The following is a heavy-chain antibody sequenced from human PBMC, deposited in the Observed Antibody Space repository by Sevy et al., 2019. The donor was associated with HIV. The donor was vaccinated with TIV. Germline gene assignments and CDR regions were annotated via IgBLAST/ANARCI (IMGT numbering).Heavy chain of an antibody. Sequence: GGSLRLSCTPSGFSFNSYALTWVRQAPGRGLEWVSSITGTGGDAYYADSVRGRFTISRDNFKNILYLQMNSLRADDTAVYYCAKALNPALESMLQVNLPTLKGFDVWGQGTMVTVSS. CDR1: GFSFNSYA. CDR2: ITGTGGDA. D-gene: IGHD2-8*01. V-gene: IGHV3-23*01. J-gene: IGHJ3*01. CDR3: AKALNPALESMLQVNLPTLKGFDV.